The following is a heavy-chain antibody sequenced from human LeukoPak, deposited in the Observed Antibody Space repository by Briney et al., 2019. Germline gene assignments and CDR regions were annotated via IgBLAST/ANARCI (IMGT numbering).Heavy chain of an antibody. CDR3: TPVMVEDRGF. CDR1: GFIFNKAW. J-gene: IGHJ4*02. Sequence: ETLTLSCAASGFIFNKAWWNWVRQTPGKGPEWVGRIKSNKDSGKTDYTSPVEGRFFISRDASKNTISLQMNRLIIDDTAIYYCTPVMVEDRGFWGQGTLVTVSS. CDR2: IKSNKDSGKT. D-gene: IGHD2-15*01. V-gene: IGHV3-15*01.